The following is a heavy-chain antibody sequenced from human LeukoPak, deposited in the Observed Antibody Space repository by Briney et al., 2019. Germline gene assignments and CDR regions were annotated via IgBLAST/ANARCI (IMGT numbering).Heavy chain of an antibody. CDR2: ISASGGST. CDR1: GFTFSSSA. Sequence: GGSLRLSCAASGFTFSSSAMSWVRQVPGKGLEWVSGISASGGSTSYADSVRGRFTISRDNSKNTLYVQMNSLRDEDTAVYYCAKVRIVGATTGFDYWGQGTLVTVSS. CDR3: AKVRIVGATTGFDY. V-gene: IGHV3-23*01. D-gene: IGHD1-26*01. J-gene: IGHJ4*02.